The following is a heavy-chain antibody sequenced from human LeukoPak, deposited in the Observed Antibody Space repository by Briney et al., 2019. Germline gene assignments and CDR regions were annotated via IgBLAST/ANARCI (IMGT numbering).Heavy chain of an antibody. CDR1: GYTFSNYG. V-gene: IGHV1-18*01. J-gene: IGHJ4*02. Sequence: ASVKVSCKASGYTFSNYGITWVRQAPGQGLEWMGWISTYNGDTNYAQKIQGRVTMTTDTSTSTTYMELRSLITDATAVYYCAGDSGSTPGAYWGQGTLVTVSS. CDR3: AGDSGSTPGAY. CDR2: ISTYNGDT. D-gene: IGHD1-26*01.